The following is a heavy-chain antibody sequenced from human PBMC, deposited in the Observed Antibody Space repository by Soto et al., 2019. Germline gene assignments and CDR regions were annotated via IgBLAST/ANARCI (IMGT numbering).Heavy chain of an antibody. D-gene: IGHD3-22*01. CDR1: GFTFSSYW. Sequence: EVQLVESGGGLVQPGGSLRLSCAASGFTFSSYWMSWVRQAPGKGLEWVANIKQDGSEKYYVDSVKGRFTISRDNAKNSLYLQMNSLRAEDTAVYYCARVQYYYDSSGYRPAGAFDIWGQGTMVTVSS. CDR3: ARVQYYYDSSGYRPAGAFDI. CDR2: IKQDGSEK. J-gene: IGHJ3*02. V-gene: IGHV3-7*01.